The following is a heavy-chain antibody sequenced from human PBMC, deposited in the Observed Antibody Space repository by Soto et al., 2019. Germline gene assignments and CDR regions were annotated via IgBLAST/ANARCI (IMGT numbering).Heavy chain of an antibody. J-gene: IGHJ4*02. CDR2: INDSGST. Sequence: QVQLPQWGAGLLKPSETLSLTCGVSGASLSGYYRSWIRQPPGKGLEWIGEINDSGSTSYNPSLKSRVTISVDTSKNQFSLKLSSVTAADTAVYYCAKHLGFCSGDGCYRGFDCWGQGTLVTVSS. CDR3: AKHLGFCSGDGCYRGFDC. CDR1: GASLSGYY. D-gene: IGHD2-15*01. V-gene: IGHV4-34*01.